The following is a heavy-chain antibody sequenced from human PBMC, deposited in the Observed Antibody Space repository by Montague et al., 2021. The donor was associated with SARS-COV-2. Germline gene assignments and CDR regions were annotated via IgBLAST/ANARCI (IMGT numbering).Heavy chain of an antibody. CDR2: IYSGGST. CDR3: ARDQRRYGSGSYYGPHYYYYGMDV. Sequence: SLRISCAASGFTVSSNYMSWVRQAPGKGLEWVSVIYSGGSTYYADSVKGRFTISRDNSKNTLYLQMNSLRAEDTAVYYCARDQRRYGSGSYYGPHYYYYGMDVWGQGTTVTVSS. V-gene: IGHV3-66*02. D-gene: IGHD3-10*01. J-gene: IGHJ6*02. CDR1: GFTVSSNY.